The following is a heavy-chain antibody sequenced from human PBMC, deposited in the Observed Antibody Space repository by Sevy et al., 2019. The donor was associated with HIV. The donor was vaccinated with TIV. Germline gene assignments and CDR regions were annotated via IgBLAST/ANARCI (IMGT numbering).Heavy chain of an antibody. D-gene: IGHD3-22*01. Sequence: GGSLRLSCAASGLTFNTHAMNWVRQAPGKGLEWVSVISATGSSTYYADSVKGRFTISRDNSKNTLYLQMNSLTADDTAVYYCAKALNPALESLIEVIFRTLKGFDVWGQRTMVTVSS. V-gene: IGHV3-23*01. J-gene: IGHJ3*01. CDR1: GLTFNTHA. CDR2: ISATGSST. CDR3: AKALNPALESLIEVIFRTLKGFDV.